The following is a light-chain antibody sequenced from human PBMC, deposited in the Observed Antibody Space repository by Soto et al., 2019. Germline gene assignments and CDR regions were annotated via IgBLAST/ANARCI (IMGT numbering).Light chain of an antibody. CDR3: QQRSNWPWT. V-gene: IGKV3-11*01. CDR1: QSVSSY. Sequence: EIVLTQSPATLSLSPGERATLSCRASQSVSSYLAWYQQKSGQAPRLLIYDASNRATGIPARFSGSASGTDFTLTISSLEPEYFAVSYCQQRSNWPWTFGQGTKVEIK. J-gene: IGKJ1*01. CDR2: DAS.